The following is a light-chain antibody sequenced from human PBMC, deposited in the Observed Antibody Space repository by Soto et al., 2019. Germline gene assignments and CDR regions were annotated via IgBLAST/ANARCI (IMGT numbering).Light chain of an antibody. J-gene: IGKJ1*01. CDR3: MQALGTSLRT. CDR2: MGS. Sequence: DIVMTQSPLSLSVTPGEPASISCRSSQSLLYSNGNDFLDWYLQKPGRSPQLLIYMGSIRATGVPDRFSGSGSGTNFTLKISRVEAEDAGVYYCMQALGTSLRTFGRGTKVEIK. V-gene: IGKV2-28*01. CDR1: QSLLYSNGNDF.